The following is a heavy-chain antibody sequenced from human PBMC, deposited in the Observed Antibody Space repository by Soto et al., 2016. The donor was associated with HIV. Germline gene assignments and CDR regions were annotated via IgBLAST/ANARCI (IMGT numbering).Heavy chain of an antibody. CDR3: SRDTFGPYDY. J-gene: IGHJ4*02. Sequence: EVQLVESGGGLVQPGGSLRLSCAASGFSSSNYWMHWVRQVPGKGLVWVSRINEDGSTTTYADSVRGRSTIFRDNAKNTLYLQMNNLRVEDTAIYYCSRDTFGPYDYWGQGTLVTVSS. CDR2: INEDGSTT. CDR1: GFSSSNYW. V-gene: IGHV3-74*01. D-gene: IGHD3-16*01.